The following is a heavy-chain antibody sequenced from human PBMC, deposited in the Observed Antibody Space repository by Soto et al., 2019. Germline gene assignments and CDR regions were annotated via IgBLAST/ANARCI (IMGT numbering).Heavy chain of an antibody. V-gene: IGHV3-53*04. J-gene: IGHJ2*01. CDR1: GFTVSSNY. Sequence: GGSLRLSCAASGFTVSSNYMSWVRQAPGKGLEWVSVIYSGGSTYYADSVKGRFTISRHNSKNTLYLQMNSLRAEDTAVYYCARDRRPTVTTSWYFDLWGRGTLVTVSS. CDR2: IYSGGST. CDR3: ARDRRPTVTTSWYFDL. D-gene: IGHD4-17*01.